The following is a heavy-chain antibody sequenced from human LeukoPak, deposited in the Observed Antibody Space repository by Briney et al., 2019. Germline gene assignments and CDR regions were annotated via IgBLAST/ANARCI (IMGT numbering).Heavy chain of an antibody. CDR2: ISGSGGST. D-gene: IGHD3-22*01. J-gene: IGHJ3*02. CDR1: GFTFSSYA. Sequence: GGSLRLSCAASGFTFSSYAMSWVRQAPGKGLEWVSGISGSGGSTYYADSVKGRFTISRDNSKNTLYLQMNSPRAEDTAVYYCAKVKLDDSSGYDAFDIWGQGTMVTVSS. CDR3: AKVKLDDSSGYDAFDI. V-gene: IGHV3-23*01.